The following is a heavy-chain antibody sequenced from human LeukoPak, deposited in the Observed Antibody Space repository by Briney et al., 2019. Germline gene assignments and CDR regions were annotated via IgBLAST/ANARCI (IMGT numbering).Heavy chain of an antibody. CDR3: ARASGSYGSGSYYYYGMDG. Sequence: SETLSLTCAVSGYSISSGYYWGWIRQPPGKGLEWIGSIFHSGSTYYNPSLKSRVNMSVDTSKNQISLKLSSVTAADTAVYYCARASGSYGSGSYYYYGMDGWGKGTTVTVSS. V-gene: IGHV4-38-2*01. CDR2: IFHSGST. CDR1: GYSISSGYY. J-gene: IGHJ6*04. D-gene: IGHD3-10*01.